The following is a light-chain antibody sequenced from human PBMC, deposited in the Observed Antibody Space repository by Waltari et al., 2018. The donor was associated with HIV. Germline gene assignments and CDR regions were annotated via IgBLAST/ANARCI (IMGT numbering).Light chain of an antibody. Sequence: VLTQAPSTLSVPLGEGASLPCRASQNTTNKLGGYQQKAGQAPRLLIYDASRRATAIPDRFSGSGSGTEYNLTISRLVFEDVAVYVCQQYKYWPETFGQGTKVEIK. J-gene: IGKJ1*01. CDR2: DAS. CDR3: QQYKYWPET. V-gene: IGKV3D-15*01. CDR1: QNTTNK.